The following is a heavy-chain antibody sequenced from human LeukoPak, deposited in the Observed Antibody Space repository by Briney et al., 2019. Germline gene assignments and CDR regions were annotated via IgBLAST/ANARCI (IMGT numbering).Heavy chain of an antibody. CDR2: IRYDGSHK. D-gene: IGHD6-25*01. CDR1: GFTFSSYG. V-gene: IGHV3-30*02. CDR3: AKGSGYEHNYYYYYMDV. Sequence: PGGSLRLSCAASGFTFSSYGMHWVRQPPGKGLEWVAFIRYDGSHKYYADSVKGRFTISRDNSKDTLYPQMNSLRAEDTAVYYCAKGSGYEHNYYYYYMDVWGKGTTVTISS. J-gene: IGHJ6*03.